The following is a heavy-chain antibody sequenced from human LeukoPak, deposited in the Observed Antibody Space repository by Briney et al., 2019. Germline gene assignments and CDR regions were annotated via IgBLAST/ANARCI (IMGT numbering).Heavy chain of an antibody. CDR3: ARDRGRSSDWTAVDY. CDR2: ISYDGSIK. Sequence: GRSLRLSCVASGFTFSNSAMHWVRQAPGKGLEWVAFISYDGVISYDGSIKYYADSVKGRFTISRDNSKNTLYLQMNNLRAEDTAVYYCARDRGRSSDWTAVDYWGQGTLVTVSS. CDR1: GFTFSNSA. V-gene: IGHV3-30*04. J-gene: IGHJ4*02. D-gene: IGHD6-19*01.